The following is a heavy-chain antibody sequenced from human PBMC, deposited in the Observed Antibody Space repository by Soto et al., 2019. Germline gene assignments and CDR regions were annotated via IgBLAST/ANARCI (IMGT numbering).Heavy chain of an antibody. J-gene: IGHJ3*02. CDR1: GYSFTSYW. V-gene: IGHV5-51*01. Sequence: GESLKISCKGSGYSFTSYWIGWVRQMPGKGLELMGIIYPGDSDTRYSPSFQGQVTISADKSISTAYLQWSSLKASDTAMYYCARFLVVVTAANDAFDIWGQGTMVTVS. CDR3: ARFLVVVTAANDAFDI. CDR2: IYPGDSDT. D-gene: IGHD2-2*01.